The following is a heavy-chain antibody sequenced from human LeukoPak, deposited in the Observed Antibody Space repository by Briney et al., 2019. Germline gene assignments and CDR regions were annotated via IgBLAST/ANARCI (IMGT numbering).Heavy chain of an antibody. V-gene: IGHV4-34*01. CDR1: GGSFSGYY. J-gene: IGHJ4*02. CDR3: ARLSWFDY. CDR2: INHSGST. Sequence: SETLSLTCAVYGGSFSGYYWSWIRQPPGKGLEWIGEINHSGSTNYNPSLKSRVTISVDTSKNQFSLKLSSVTAADTAVYYCARLSWFDYWGQGTLVTVSS.